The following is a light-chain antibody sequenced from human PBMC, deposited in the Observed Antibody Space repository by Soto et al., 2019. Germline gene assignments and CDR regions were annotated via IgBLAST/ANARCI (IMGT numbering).Light chain of an antibody. CDR2: GAS. CDR3: QHYVTSQLT. Sequence: EIVLTQSPGNLSLSPGERATLSCRASQSVSNHYLAWYQQKPGQAPRLLIYGASSRATGIPDRFSGSGSGTDFTLTISRLEPEDFSVYYCQHYVTSQLTFGGGTKVEIK. J-gene: IGKJ4*01. CDR1: QSVSNHY. V-gene: IGKV3-20*01.